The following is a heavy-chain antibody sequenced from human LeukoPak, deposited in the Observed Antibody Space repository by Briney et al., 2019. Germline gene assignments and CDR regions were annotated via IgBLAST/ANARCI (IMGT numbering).Heavy chain of an antibody. J-gene: IGHJ4*02. V-gene: IGHV3-11*06. CDR3: ARVVVGTTSGDDY. CDR1: GFTFSDYY. D-gene: IGHD1-26*01. Sequence: GGSLRLSCAASGFTFSDYYMGWIRQAPGKGLEWVSHISSTSIYTNYADSVKGRFTISRDNAKDSLYLQMNSLRAEDTAVYYCARVVVGTTSGDDYWGQGTLVTVSS. CDR2: ISSTSIYT.